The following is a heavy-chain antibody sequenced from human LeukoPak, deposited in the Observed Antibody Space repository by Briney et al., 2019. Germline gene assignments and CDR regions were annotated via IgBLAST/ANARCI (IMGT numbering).Heavy chain of an antibody. V-gene: IGHV1-69*13. Sequence: GASVKVSCKASGYTFTSYGISWVRQAPGQGLEWMGGIIPIFGTANYAQKFQGRVTITADESTSTAYMELSSLRSEDTAVYYCARASPEYCGGDCYSPTYFDYWGQGTLVTVSS. CDR2: IIPIFGTA. J-gene: IGHJ4*02. D-gene: IGHD2-21*02. CDR3: ARASPEYCGGDCYSPTYFDY. CDR1: GYTFTSYG.